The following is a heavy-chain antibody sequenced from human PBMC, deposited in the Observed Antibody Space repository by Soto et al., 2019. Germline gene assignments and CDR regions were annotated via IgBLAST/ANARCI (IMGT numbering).Heavy chain of an antibody. CDR2: ISSSSSYI. D-gene: IGHD3-22*01. V-gene: IGHV3-21*01. CDR1: GFTFSSYS. CDR3: ARVYHDTSGYPTGAFDI. J-gene: IGHJ3*02. Sequence: GGSLRLSCAASGFTFSSYSMNWVRQAPGKGLEWVSSISSSSSYIYYADSVKGRFTISRDNAKNSLYLQMNSLRAEDTAVYYCARVYHDTSGYPTGAFDIWGQGTMVTVSS.